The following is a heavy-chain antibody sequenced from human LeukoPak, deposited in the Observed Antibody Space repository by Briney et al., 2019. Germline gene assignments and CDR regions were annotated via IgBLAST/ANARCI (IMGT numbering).Heavy chain of an antibody. CDR1: GGSISSYY. J-gene: IGHJ3*02. V-gene: IGHV4-59*01. Sequence: SETLSLTCTVSGGSISSYYWSRIRQPPGKGLEWIGYIYYSGSTNYNPSLKSRVTISVDTSKNQFSLKLSSVTAADTAVYYCVRWGTFNDAFDIWGQGTMVTVSS. D-gene: IGHD1-1*01. CDR2: IYYSGST. CDR3: VRWGTFNDAFDI.